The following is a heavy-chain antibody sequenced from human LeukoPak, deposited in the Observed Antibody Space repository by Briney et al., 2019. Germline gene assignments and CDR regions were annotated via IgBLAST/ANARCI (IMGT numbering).Heavy chain of an antibody. V-gene: IGHV4-61*01. J-gene: IGHJ6*02. CDR2: IYYSGST. D-gene: IGHD5-18*01. Sequence: SETLSLTCTVSGGSVSSGSYYWSWIRQPPGKGLEWIGYIYYSGSTNYNPSLKSRVTISVDTSKNQFSLKLSSVTAADTAVYYCARVDTAMVNYYGMDVWGQGTTVTVSS. CDR1: GGSVSSGSYY. CDR3: ARVDTAMVNYYGMDV.